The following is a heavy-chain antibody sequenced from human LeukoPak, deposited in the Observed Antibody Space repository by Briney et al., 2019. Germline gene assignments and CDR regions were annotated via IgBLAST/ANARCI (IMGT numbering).Heavy chain of an antibody. CDR2: ISYDGSKK. Sequence: PGGSLRLSCAASGFTFSSYAMPWVRQAPGKGLEWVAVISYDGSKKYYADSVKGRFTISRDNSKNTQHLQMNSLRAEDTAVYYCARGPRVGAAGFVYYHYIDVWGKGTTVTVSS. CDR3: ARGPRVGAAGFVYYHYIDV. J-gene: IGHJ6*03. CDR1: GFTFSSYA. D-gene: IGHD1-26*01. V-gene: IGHV3-30*04.